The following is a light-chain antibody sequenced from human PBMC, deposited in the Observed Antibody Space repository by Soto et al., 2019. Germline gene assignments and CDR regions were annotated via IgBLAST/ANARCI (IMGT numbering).Light chain of an antibody. Sequence: DIQVTQSPSTLSAPVGDSGTMACRASQNIRNWLAWYQQKPGKAPNPLIYDASSLKSGVPARFSGSGSGTEFTLTISSLQPDDFATYYCQQYNTYSTFGQGTRLENK. CDR2: DAS. V-gene: IGKV1-5*01. CDR3: QQYNTYST. CDR1: QNIRNW. J-gene: IGKJ5*01.